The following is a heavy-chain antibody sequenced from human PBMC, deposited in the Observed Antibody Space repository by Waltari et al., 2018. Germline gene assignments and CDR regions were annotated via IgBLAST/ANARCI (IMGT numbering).Heavy chain of an antibody. Sequence: QVQLQESGPGLVKPSETLSLTCAVPGYSLSSGYPCGWTRQPPGKGLEWIGSIYHRGSTYYNPSLKSRVTISVDTSKNQFSLKLSSVTAADTAVYYCAREPPNWGTIGSGAFDIWGQGTMVTVSS. CDR2: IYHRGST. CDR1: GYSLSSGYP. J-gene: IGHJ3*02. D-gene: IGHD7-27*01. V-gene: IGHV4-38-2*02. CDR3: AREPPNWGTIGSGAFDI.